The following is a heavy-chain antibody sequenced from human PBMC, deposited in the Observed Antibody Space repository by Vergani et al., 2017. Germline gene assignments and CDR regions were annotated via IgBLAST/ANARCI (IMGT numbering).Heavy chain of an antibody. V-gene: IGHV4-38-2*01. J-gene: IGHJ6*02. Sequence: QVQLEESGPGLVKPSETLSLTCAVSGYSISSGYYWGWIRQPPGKGLEWIGSIYHSGSTYYNPSLKSRVTISVDTSKNQFSLKLSSVTAADMAVYYCARLRLEDSGYDFGGMDVWGQGTTVTVSS. CDR3: ARLRLEDSGYDFGGMDV. CDR1: GYSISSGYY. CDR2: IYHSGST. D-gene: IGHD5-12*01.